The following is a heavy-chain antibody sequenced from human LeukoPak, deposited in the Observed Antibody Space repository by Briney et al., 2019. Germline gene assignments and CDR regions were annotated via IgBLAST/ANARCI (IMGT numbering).Heavy chain of an antibody. D-gene: IGHD3-10*01. V-gene: IGHV3-23*01. CDR1: GFTFSSYG. Sequence: GGTLRLSCAASGFTFSSYGMSWVRQAPGKGLEWVSAISGSGGSTYYADSVKGRFTISRDNAKNALYLQMNSLRAEDTAIYYCARDRVSHYYGSDYWDQGILVTVSS. CDR3: ARDRVSHYYGSDY. J-gene: IGHJ4*02. CDR2: ISGSGGST.